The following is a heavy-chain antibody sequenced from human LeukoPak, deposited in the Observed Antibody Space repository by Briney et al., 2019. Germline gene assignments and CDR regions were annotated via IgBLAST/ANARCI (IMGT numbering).Heavy chain of an antibody. Sequence: GASVKVSCKASGYTFTNYGISWMRQAPGQGLEWMGGIIPIFGTANYAQKFQGRVTITADESTNTAYMELSSLRSEDTAVYYCARQVAYGDSGNDYWGQGTLVTVSS. D-gene: IGHD4-17*01. V-gene: IGHV1-69*13. CDR3: ARQVAYGDSGNDY. CDR2: IIPIFGTA. J-gene: IGHJ4*02. CDR1: GYTFTNYG.